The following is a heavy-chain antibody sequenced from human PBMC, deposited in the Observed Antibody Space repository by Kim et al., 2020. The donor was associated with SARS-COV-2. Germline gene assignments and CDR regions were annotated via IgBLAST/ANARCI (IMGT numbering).Heavy chain of an antibody. CDR3: ARSAVRGVWDY. CDR2: ST. V-gene: IGHV4-4*02. D-gene: IGHD3-10*01. Sequence: STNYNPSLKSRVTISVDKSKNQFSLKLSSVTAADTAVYYCARSAVRGVWDYWGQGTLVTVSS. J-gene: IGHJ4*02.